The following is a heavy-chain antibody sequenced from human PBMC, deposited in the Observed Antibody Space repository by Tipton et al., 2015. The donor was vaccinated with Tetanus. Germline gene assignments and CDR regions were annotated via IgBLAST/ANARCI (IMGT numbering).Heavy chain of an antibody. V-gene: IGHV4-59*01. Sequence: TLSLTCTVSGDSISSYYWSWIRQPPGRGLEWIGHIYFIGNTQYSLSLKSRVTMSVATSKIQFSLKLSSVTAADTAVYYCARYGKGYCSGGDCYSDGFDIWGQGTMVTVSS. CDR3: ARYGKGYCSGGDCYSDGFDI. D-gene: IGHD2-15*01. CDR1: GDSISSYY. CDR2: IYFIGNT. J-gene: IGHJ3*02.